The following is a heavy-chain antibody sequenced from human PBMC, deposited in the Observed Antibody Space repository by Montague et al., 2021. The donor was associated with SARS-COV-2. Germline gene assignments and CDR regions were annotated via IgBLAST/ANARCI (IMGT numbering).Heavy chain of an antibody. D-gene: IGHD6-19*01. CDR3: ARQENSSGWFKPDAFDI. Sequence: SETLSLTCAASGGSISSSSYYWGWIRQPPGKGLEWIGSIYYSGSTYYNPSLKSRVTISVDTSKSQFSLKLSSVTAADTAVYYCARQENSSGWFKPDAFDIWGQGTMVTVSS. V-gene: IGHV4-39*01. CDR2: IYYSGST. CDR1: GGSISSSSYY. J-gene: IGHJ3*02.